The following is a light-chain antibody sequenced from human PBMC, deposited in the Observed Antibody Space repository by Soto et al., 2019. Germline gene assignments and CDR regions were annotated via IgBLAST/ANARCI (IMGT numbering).Light chain of an antibody. CDR3: AAWDDSLSGV. V-gene: IGLV1-47*01. Sequence: QSVVTQPPSASGTPGQRVTIFCSGSSSNIGSNYVYWYQQLPGTAPKLLIYRNNQRPSGVPDRFSGSKSGTSASLAISGLRSEDEADYYCAAWDDSLSGVFGGGTKVTVL. CDR1: SSNIGSNY. CDR2: RNN. J-gene: IGLJ3*02.